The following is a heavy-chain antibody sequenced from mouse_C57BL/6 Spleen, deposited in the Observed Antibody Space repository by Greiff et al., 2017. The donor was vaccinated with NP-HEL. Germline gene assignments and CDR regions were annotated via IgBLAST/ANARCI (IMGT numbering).Heavy chain of an antibody. D-gene: IGHD3-2*02. CDR2: IDPSDSYT. V-gene: IGHV1-69*01. Sequence: QVQLKQPGAELVMPGASVKLSCKASGYTFTSYWMHWVKQRPGQGLEWIGEIDPSDSYTNYNQKFKGKSTLTVDKSSSTAYMQLSSLTSEDSAVYYCARKLDSSGYPWFAYWGQGTLVTVSA. CDR3: ARKLDSSGYPWFAY. J-gene: IGHJ3*01. CDR1: GYTFTSYW.